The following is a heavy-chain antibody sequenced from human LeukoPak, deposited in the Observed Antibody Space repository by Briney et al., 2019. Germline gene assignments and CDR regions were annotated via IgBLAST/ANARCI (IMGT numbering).Heavy chain of an antibody. CDR1: GFTFSSYA. J-gene: IGHJ4*02. CDR2: ISYDGSNK. D-gene: IGHD3-10*01. V-gene: IGHV3-30*04. CDR3: AKDGVRGSFDY. Sequence: GGSLRLSCAASGFTFSSYAIHWVRQAPGKGLEWVAVISYDGSNKYYADSVKGRFTISRDNSKNTLYLQMNILTAEDTAVYYCAKDGVRGSFDYWGQGTLVTVSS.